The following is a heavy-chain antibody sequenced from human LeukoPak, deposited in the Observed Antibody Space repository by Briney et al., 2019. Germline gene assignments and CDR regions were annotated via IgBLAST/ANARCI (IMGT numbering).Heavy chain of an antibody. D-gene: IGHD3-3*01. V-gene: IGHV1-2*02. Sequence: ASVKVSCKASGYTFTGCYMHWVRQAPGQGLEWMGWINPNNGVTNYAQKFQGRVTMTRDTSISTAYMELSRLRSDDTAVYYCAKEVRVVINNPAMGYWGQGTLVTVSS. CDR1: GYTFTGCY. CDR3: AKEVRVVINNPAMGY. J-gene: IGHJ4*02. CDR2: INPNNGVT.